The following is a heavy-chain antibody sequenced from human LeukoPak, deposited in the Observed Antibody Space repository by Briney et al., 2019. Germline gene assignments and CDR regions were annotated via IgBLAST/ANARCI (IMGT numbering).Heavy chain of an antibody. CDR1: GFTFSNYE. Sequence: GGSLRLSCAASGFTFSNYEMNWVRQAPGKGLEWVSYISGSGSAIDYADSVKGRFTISRDNAKTSLYLQMNSLRAEDTAVYYCARDDRYSYGYSQSGHFDYWGQGILVTVSS. CDR2: ISGSGSAI. V-gene: IGHV3-48*03. CDR3: ARDDRYSYGYSQSGHFDY. J-gene: IGHJ4*02. D-gene: IGHD5-18*01.